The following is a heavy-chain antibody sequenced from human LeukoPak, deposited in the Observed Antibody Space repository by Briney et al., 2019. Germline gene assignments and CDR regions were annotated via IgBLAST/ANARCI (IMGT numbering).Heavy chain of an antibody. CDR2: ISSSSSTI. Sequence: GGSLRLSCAASGFTFSSYSMNWVRQAPGKGLEWVSYISSSSSTIYYADSVKGRFTISRDNAKNSLYLQMNSLRAEDTAVYYCARAGLRTTVTRSYWYFDLWGRGTLVTVSS. V-gene: IGHV3-48*01. D-gene: IGHD4-17*01. CDR3: ARAGLRTTVTRSYWYFDL. CDR1: GFTFSSYS. J-gene: IGHJ2*01.